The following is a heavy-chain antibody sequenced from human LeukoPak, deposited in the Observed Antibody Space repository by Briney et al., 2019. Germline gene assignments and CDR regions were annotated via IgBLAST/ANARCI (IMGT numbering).Heavy chain of an antibody. V-gene: IGHV4-34*01. Sequence: SETLSLTCAVYGGSFSGYYWSWIRQPPGKGLEWIGEINHSGSTNYNPSLKSRVTISVDTSKNQFSLKLSSVTAADTAVYYCARLRGVVLMVYATLRNNWFDPWGQGTLVTVSS. CDR2: INHSGST. CDR3: ARLRGVVLMVYATLRNNWFDP. D-gene: IGHD2-8*01. J-gene: IGHJ5*02. CDR1: GGSFSGYY.